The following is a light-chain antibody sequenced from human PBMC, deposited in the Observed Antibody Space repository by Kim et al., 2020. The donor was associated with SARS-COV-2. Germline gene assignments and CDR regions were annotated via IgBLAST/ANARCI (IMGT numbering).Light chain of an antibody. V-gene: IGKV4-1*01. CDR1: RTILYSSNNKDY. CDR3: QQYYSTPLT. CDR2: WAS. Sequence: RATINCRSSRTILYSSNNKDYLAWYQQKPGQPPKLLIHWASTRESGVPDRFSGSGSETDFTLTISSLQAEDVAVYYCQQYYSTPLTFGGGTKVDIK. J-gene: IGKJ4*01.